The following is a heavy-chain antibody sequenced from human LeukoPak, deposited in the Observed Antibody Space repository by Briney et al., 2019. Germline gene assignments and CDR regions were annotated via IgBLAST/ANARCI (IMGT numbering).Heavy chain of an antibody. V-gene: IGHV3-30-3*01. CDR2: ISYDGSNK. J-gene: IGHJ6*03. CDR3: ARQFFHDFCHMDV. D-gene: IGHD3-3*01. Sequence: PGGSLRLSCAASGFTFSSYAMHWVRQAPGKGLEWVAVISYDGSNKYYADSVKGRFTISRDNSKNTLYLQMNSLRAEDTAVYYCARQFFHDFCHMDVWGKGTTVTVSS. CDR1: GFTFSSYA.